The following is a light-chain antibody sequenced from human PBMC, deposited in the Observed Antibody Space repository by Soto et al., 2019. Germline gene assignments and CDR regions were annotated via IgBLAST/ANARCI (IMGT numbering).Light chain of an antibody. J-gene: IGKJ4*01. V-gene: IGKV1-33*01. Sequence: DIQMTQSPSSLSASVGDRVTITCQASQDISNYLNWYQQKPGKAPKLLIYDASNLETVVPSRFSGSGSGTDFTFTINNLQPEDIATYYCQQYDNIPPSFGGGTKVEMK. CDR2: DAS. CDR1: QDISNY. CDR3: QQYDNIPPS.